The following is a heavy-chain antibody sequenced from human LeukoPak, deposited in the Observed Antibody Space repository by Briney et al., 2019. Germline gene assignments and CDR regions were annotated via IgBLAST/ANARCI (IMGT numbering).Heavy chain of an antibody. V-gene: IGHV3-23*01. CDR2: ISGSGGST. J-gene: IGHJ4*02. D-gene: IGHD6-19*01. CDR1: GFTFNNYG. CDR3: AKVPGRQWRVTTYYFDY. Sequence: GGSLRLSCAASGFTFNNYGLTWVRQAPGKGLEWVSAISGSGGSTYYADSVKGRFTISRDNSKNTLYLQMNSLRAEDTAVYYCAKVPGRQWRVTTYYFDYWGQGTLVTVSS.